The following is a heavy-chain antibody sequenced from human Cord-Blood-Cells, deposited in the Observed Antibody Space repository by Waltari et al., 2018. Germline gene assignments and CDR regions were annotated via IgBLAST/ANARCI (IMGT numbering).Heavy chain of an antibody. V-gene: IGHV3-23*04. J-gene: IGHJ3*02. CDR3: AKEAGYDFWSGYSPDAFDI. CDR1: GFTFSSYA. Sequence: EVQLVESGGGLVQPGGSLRLSCAASGFTFSSYAMSWVRQAPGNGLEWVSAISGSGGSTYYADAGKGRFTISRDNSKNTLYLQMNSLRAEDTAVYYCAKEAGYDFWSGYSPDAFDIWGQGTMVTVSS. D-gene: IGHD3-3*01. CDR2: ISGSGGST.